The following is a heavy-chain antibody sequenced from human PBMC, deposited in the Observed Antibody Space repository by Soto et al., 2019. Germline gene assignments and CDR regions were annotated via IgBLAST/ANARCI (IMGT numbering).Heavy chain of an antibody. D-gene: IGHD4-17*01. J-gene: IGHJ6*02. CDR1: GFTFSSYG. Sequence: QVPLVASGGGVVQPGGSLRLSCAASGFTFSSYGMHWVRQAPGKGLEWVAVIWYDGSNKYYADSVKGRFTISRDNSKNTLYLQMNSLRAEDTAVYYCARDSAVTTLYYYYGMDVWGQGTTVTVSS. V-gene: IGHV3-33*01. CDR2: IWYDGSNK. CDR3: ARDSAVTTLYYYYGMDV.